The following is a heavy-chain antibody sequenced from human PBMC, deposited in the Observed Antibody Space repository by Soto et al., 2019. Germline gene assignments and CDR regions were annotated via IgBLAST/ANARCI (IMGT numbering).Heavy chain of an antibody. J-gene: IGHJ4*02. CDR1: TDSSSFTNSY. Sequence: PSETLSLTCTVSTDSSSFTNSYWGWIRQPPGKGLQWIGSSSYNGGTFYNPSLKGRVVISFDTSKKQSSLQVTSVTAADTAVYFCARHRIEVVWRGFDFWGQGSPATVSS. CDR2: SSYNGGT. CDR3: ARHRIEVVWRGFDF. D-gene: IGHD3-10*01. V-gene: IGHV4-39*01.